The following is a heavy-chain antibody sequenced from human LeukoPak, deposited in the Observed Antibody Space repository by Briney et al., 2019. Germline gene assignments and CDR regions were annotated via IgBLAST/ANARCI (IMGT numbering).Heavy chain of an antibody. CDR3: ARGSHYYDSSGYYFGWFDP. CDR2: IYYSGST. J-gene: IGHJ5*02. D-gene: IGHD3-22*01. CDR1: GGSISSSSYY. Sequence: PSETLSLTCTVSGGSISSSSYYWGWIRQPPGKGLEWIGSIYYSGSTYYNPSLKSRVTISVDTSKNQFSLKLSSVTAADTAVYYCARGSHYYDSSGYYFGWFDPWGQGTLVTVSS. V-gene: IGHV4-39*07.